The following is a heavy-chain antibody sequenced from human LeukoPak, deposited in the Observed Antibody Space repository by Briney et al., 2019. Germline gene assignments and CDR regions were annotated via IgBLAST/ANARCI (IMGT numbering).Heavy chain of an antibody. CDR2: IYYSGST. Sequence: PSETLSLTCTVSGGSISSYYWSWIRQPPGKGLEWIGYIYYSGSTNYNPSLKSRVTISVDTSKNQFSLKLSSVTAADTAVYYCARFRGGYYDSDFGAFDIWGQGTMVTVSS. D-gene: IGHD3-22*01. CDR3: ARFRGGYYDSDFGAFDI. J-gene: IGHJ3*02. V-gene: IGHV4-59*01. CDR1: GGSISSYY.